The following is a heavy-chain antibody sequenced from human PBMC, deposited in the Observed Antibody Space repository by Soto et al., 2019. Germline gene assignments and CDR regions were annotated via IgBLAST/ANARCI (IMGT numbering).Heavy chain of an antibody. V-gene: IGHV5-51*01. J-gene: IGHJ3*02. D-gene: IGHD1-1*01. CDR3: ARTDRTPNDAFDI. CDR2: IYPGDSDT. CDR1: GYSFTSYW. Sequence: PGESLQISCKGSGYSFTSYWIGWVRQMPGKGLEWMGIIYPGDSDTRYSPSFQGQVTISADKSISTAYLQWSSLKASDTAMYYCARTDRTPNDAFDIWGQGTMVTVSS.